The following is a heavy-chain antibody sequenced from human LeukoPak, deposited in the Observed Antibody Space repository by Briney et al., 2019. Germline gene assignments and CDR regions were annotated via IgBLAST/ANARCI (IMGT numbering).Heavy chain of an antibody. D-gene: IGHD5-24*01. Sequence: SETLSLTCTVSGGSISSSSYYWGWIRQPPGKGLEWIGSIYYSGSTYYNPSLKSRVTISVDTSKNQFSLKLGSVTDADTAMYYCARSFYNTGGWFDPWGQGTLVTVSS. CDR2: IYYSGST. CDR3: ARSFYNTGGWFDP. V-gene: IGHV4-39*07. J-gene: IGHJ5*02. CDR1: GGSISSSSYY.